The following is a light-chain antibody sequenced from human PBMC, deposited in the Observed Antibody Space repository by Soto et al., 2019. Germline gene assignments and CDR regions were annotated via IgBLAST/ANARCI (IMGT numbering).Light chain of an antibody. Sequence: DIQMTQSPSTLSASVGDRVTITCRASQSISSWLAWYQQKPGKAPKLLIYDASSLESGVPSRFSGSGSGTDFTLNISSLEPEDFAVYYCQQRGNWSPLTFGGGTKVDIK. CDR2: DAS. CDR3: QQRGNWSPLT. J-gene: IGKJ4*01. CDR1: QSISSW. V-gene: IGKV1-5*01.